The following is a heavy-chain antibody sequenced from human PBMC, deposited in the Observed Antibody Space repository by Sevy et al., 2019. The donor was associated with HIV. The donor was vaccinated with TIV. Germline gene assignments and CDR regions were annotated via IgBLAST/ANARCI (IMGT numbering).Heavy chain of an antibody. CDR2: IYYSGST. Sequence: SETLSLTCTVSGGSISSYYWSWIRQPPGKGLEWIGYIYYSGSTNYNPSLKSRVTISVDTSKNQLSLKLSSVTAADTAVYYCARAPQWLVLGWFDPWGQGTLVTVSS. CDR3: ARAPQWLVLGWFDP. V-gene: IGHV4-59*01. CDR1: GGSISSYY. J-gene: IGHJ5*02. D-gene: IGHD6-19*01.